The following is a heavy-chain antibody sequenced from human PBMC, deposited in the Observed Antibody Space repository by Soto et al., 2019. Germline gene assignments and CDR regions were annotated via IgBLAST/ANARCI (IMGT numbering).Heavy chain of an antibody. CDR2: ISGSGGST. CDR1: GFTFSNFA. D-gene: IGHD3-16*01. CDR3: AKEKTEADFPWGFFDI. Sequence: GGSLRLSCAASGFTFSNFAMSWVRQAPGKGLEWVSTISGSGGSTYYADSVKGRFTISRDNSKAMLYLQMNSLRAEDTAVYYCAKEKTEADFPWGFFDIWGLGTMVTISS. V-gene: IGHV3-23*01. J-gene: IGHJ3*02.